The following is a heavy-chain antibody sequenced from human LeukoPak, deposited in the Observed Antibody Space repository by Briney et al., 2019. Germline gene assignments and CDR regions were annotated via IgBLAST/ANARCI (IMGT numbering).Heavy chain of an antibody. Sequence: SETLSLTCIVSGVSISSYYWSWLRQPAGKGLEWIGQIHTSGSTNYNPSLKSRVAMSVDTSKNQFSLELSSVTAADTAVYYCAGRAQTTGWSFDYWGQGAPVTVSS. J-gene: IGHJ4*02. D-gene: IGHD6-19*01. V-gene: IGHV4-4*07. CDR2: IHTSGST. CDR3: AGRAQTTGWSFDY. CDR1: GVSISSYY.